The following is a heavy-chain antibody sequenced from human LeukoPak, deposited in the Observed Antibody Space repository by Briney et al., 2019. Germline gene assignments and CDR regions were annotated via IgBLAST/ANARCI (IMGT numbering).Heavy chain of an antibody. V-gene: IGHV1-46*01. CDR2: ISPSGGST. J-gene: IGHJ4*02. CDR3: ARRGTAARYFDY. Sequence: GASVKLSCKAFGYTFTGYWMHWVRQAPGQGPEWMGVISPSGGSTIYAQKFKGRVTLTRDMSTSTVYMELSSLRSEDTAVYYCARRGTAARYFDYWGQGTLVTVSS. CDR1: GYTFTGYW. D-gene: IGHD6-6*01.